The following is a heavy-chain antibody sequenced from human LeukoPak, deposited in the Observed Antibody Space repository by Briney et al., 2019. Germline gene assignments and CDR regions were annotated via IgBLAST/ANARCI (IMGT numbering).Heavy chain of an antibody. CDR1: GFTFSSYG. CDR3: AKAGVIWSPPLQLYFDY. Sequence: PGGSLRLSCAASGFTFSSYGMSWVRQAPGKGLEWVSAISGSGGSTYYADSVKGRFTISRDNSKNTLYLQMNSLRAEDTAVYYCAKAGVIWSPPLQLYFDYWGQGTLVTVSS. CDR2: ISGSGGST. V-gene: IGHV3-23*01. J-gene: IGHJ4*02. D-gene: IGHD2-8*01.